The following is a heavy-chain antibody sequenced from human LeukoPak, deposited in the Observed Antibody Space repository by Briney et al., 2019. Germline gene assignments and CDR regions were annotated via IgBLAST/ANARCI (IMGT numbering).Heavy chain of an antibody. CDR2: ASHAGST. J-gene: IGHJ4*02. D-gene: IGHD4-17*01. CDR3: VRAPLNCDYAFDY. Sequence: SETLSLTCAVYGGSFCGRHWSWIRQSPGKGLEWLGEASHAGSTNYNPSLKRRVSISVDTSRDHFSLKLTSVTAADTAMYYCVRAPLNCDYAFDYWGPGTLVTVSS. CDR1: GGSFCGRH. V-gene: IGHV4-34*01.